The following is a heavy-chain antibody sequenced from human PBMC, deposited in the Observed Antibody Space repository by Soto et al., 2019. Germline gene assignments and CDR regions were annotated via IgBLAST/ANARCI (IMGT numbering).Heavy chain of an antibody. CDR1: GGTFSSYA. CDR2: IIPIFGTA. V-gene: IGHV1-69*06. J-gene: IGHJ4*02. D-gene: IGHD2-2*01. CDR3: ARSIYCSSTICLYYFDY. Sequence: SVKVSCKASGGTFSSYAISWVRRAPGQGLEWMGGIIPIFGTATYAQKFQGRVTITADKSTSTAYMELSSLRYEDTAVYYCARSIYCSSTICLYYFDYWGQGTLVTVSS.